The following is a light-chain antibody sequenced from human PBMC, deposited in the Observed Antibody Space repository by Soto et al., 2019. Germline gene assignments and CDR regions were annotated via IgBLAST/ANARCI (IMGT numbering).Light chain of an antibody. CDR1: LSINTY. CDR2: AAS. Sequence: DIQMTQSPSPLSASIGYKVTITCRASLSINTYLNWYQQKPGKAPKLLIYAASTLQIGVPSSFSGSGSETDFTLTISSLQPDDFDVYFCQESFTTLGTFGQGTKGDI. V-gene: IGKV1-39*01. CDR3: QESFTTLGT. J-gene: IGKJ1*01.